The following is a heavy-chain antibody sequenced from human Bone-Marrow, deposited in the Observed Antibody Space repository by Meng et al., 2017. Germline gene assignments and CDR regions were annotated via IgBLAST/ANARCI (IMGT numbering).Heavy chain of an antibody. CDR1: GYSFTHHG. J-gene: IGHJ4*02. CDR2: LIAVFDKT. D-gene: IGHD1-14*01. V-gene: IGHV1-69*13. CDR3: ARGRRNEPLFDY. Sequence: QVQLVQSGAEVKKPGASVKVSCKASGYSFTHHGITWVRQAPGQGLEWMGGLIAVFDKTKAAPRFQDRVTFTADESTSTAYMELSSLTFDDTAVYFCARGRRNEPLFDYWGQGTLVTVSS.